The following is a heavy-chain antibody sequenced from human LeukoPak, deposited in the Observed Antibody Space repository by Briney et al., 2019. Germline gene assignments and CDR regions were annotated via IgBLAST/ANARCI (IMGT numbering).Heavy chain of an antibody. Sequence: GGSLRFSCAASGFTFSSYGMHWVRQAPGKGLEWVAVIWYDGSNKYYADSVKGRFTISRDNSKNTLYLQMNSLRAEDTAVYYCATYTHWVAGDVWGQGTTVTVSS. D-gene: IGHD3-16*01. CDR1: GFTFSSYG. J-gene: IGHJ6*02. CDR2: IWYDGSNK. CDR3: ATYTHWVAGDV. V-gene: IGHV3-33*01.